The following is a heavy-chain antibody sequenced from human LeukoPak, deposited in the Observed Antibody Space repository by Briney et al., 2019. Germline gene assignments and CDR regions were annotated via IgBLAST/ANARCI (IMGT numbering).Heavy chain of an antibody. CDR3: ANGGAVFRLSY. CDR2: ISGSGGST. V-gene: IGHV3-23*01. D-gene: IGHD3-3*01. Sequence: GGSLRLSCAASGFTLSSYAMTWVRQAPGRGLEWVSAISGSGGSTYYADSVKGRFTISRDNSKNTLYLQMNSLRAEDTAVYYCANGGAVFRLSYWGQGTLVTVSS. J-gene: IGHJ4*02. CDR1: GFTLSSYA.